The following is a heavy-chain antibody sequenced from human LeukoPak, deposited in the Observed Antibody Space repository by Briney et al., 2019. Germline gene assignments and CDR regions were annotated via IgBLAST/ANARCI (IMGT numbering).Heavy chain of an antibody. D-gene: IGHD4-17*01. CDR2: IIPIFGTA. CDR1: RGTSSSYA. J-gene: IGHJ2*01. V-gene: IGHV1-69*13. Sequence: EASVTVSCKASRGTSSSYAMIWVRQAPGQGLEWMGGIIPIFGTANYAQKFQGRVTITADESTSTAYMELSSLRSEDTAVYYCATLGGDYVDFLWYFVLWDRGNLVTVSS. CDR3: ATLGGDYVDFLWYFVL.